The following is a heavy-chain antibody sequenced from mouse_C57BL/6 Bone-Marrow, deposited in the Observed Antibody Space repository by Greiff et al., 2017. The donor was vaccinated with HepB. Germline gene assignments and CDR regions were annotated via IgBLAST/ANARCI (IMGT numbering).Heavy chain of an antibody. CDR3: TAGSSYYYYAMDY. V-gene: IGHV6-3*01. D-gene: IGHD1-1*01. J-gene: IGHJ4*01. Sequence: EVKVEESGGGLVQPGGSMKLSCVASGFTFSNYWMNWVRQSPEKGLEWVAQIRLKSDNYATHYAESVKGRFTISRDDSKSSVYLQMNNLRAEDTGIYYCTAGSSYYYYAMDYWGQGTSVTVSS. CDR1: GFTFSNYW. CDR2: IRLKSDNYAT.